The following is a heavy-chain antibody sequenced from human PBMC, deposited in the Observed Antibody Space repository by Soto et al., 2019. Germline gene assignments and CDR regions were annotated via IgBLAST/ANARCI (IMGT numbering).Heavy chain of an antibody. D-gene: IGHD6-13*01. CDR3: ASLTSSWFEDY. CDR1: GFTFSNYA. J-gene: IGHJ4*02. CDR2: TTGSGDST. V-gene: IGHV3-23*01. Sequence: GGSLRLSCAASGFTFSNYAMSWVRQPPGKGLEWVSATTGSGDSTYYADSVKGRFTISRDNSRNTLNLQMNSLRADDTAVYFCASLTSSWFEDYWGQGTLVTVSS.